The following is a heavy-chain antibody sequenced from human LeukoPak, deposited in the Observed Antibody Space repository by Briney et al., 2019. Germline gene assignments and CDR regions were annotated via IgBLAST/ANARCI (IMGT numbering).Heavy chain of an antibody. V-gene: IGHV4-38-2*01. CDR2: MYHSGSA. D-gene: IGHD2-15*01. Sequence: SETLSLTCDVSGYYISTYYYWGWIRQPPGKGLEWIASMYHSGSAYYNPSLKSRVTISVDTSKNQFSLKLNSVTAADTAVYYCARGGAVVAVYFDYWGQGTLVTVSS. CDR3: ARGGAVVAVYFDY. CDR1: GYYISTYYY. J-gene: IGHJ4*02.